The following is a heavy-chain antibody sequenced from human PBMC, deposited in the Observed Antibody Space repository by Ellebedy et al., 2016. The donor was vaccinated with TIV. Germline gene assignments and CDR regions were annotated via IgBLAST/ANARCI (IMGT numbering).Heavy chain of an antibody. Sequence: AASVTVSCKASGGTFSSYAISWVRQAPGQGLEWMGGIIPIFGTANYAQKFQGRVTITADESTSTAYMELSSLRSEDTAVYYCARGLGSSSWVRTWFDPWGQGTLVTVSS. J-gene: IGHJ5*02. D-gene: IGHD6-13*01. V-gene: IGHV1-69*13. CDR1: GGTFSSYA. CDR2: IIPIFGTA. CDR3: ARGLGSSSWVRTWFDP.